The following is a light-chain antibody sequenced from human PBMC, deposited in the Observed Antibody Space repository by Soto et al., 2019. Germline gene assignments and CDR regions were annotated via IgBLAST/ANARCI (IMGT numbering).Light chain of an antibody. V-gene: IGKV3-15*01. CDR1: QSVSSH. CDR2: AAS. J-gene: IGKJ1*01. CDR3: QQYNDWPLM. Sequence: EIVMTQYPATLSVSPREGAPVSCRASQSVSSHLAWYQQKPGQAPRLLIYAASTRATGIPARFRGSGSGTEFTLTIHSLQSEDFAVYYCQQYNDWPLMFGRGTKVDIK.